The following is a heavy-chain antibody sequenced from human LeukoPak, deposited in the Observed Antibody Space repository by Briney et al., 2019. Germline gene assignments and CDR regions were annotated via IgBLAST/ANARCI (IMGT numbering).Heavy chain of an antibody. D-gene: IGHD5-24*01. J-gene: IGHJ6*03. CDR2: IYTGDSDT. CDR3: ARFQESVEMATIYRYYCYYYYMDL. CDR1: GYIFTYYW. Sequence: AEESLKICSKASGYIFTYYWIGSVRPMPGKGLEWMWIIYTGDSDTRYSPSFQGQVTISADKSIITAYLQWSSLKASDTAMYYSARFQESVEMATIYRYYCYYYYMDLWGKGTTVTVSS. V-gene: IGHV5-51*01.